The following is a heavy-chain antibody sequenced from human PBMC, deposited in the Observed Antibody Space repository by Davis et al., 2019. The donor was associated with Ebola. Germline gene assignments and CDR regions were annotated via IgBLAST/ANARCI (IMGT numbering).Heavy chain of an antibody. CDR2: INPNSGGT. D-gene: IGHD3-10*01. V-gene: IGHV1-2*06. CDR3: ARVELLWFGELSTLGYGMDV. CDR1: GYTFTSYT. Sequence: AASVKVSCKASGYTFTSYTVHWVRRAPGQGLEWMGRINPNSGGTNYAQKFQGRVTMTRDTSINTAYMDLSRLTSDDTAVYYCARVELLWFGELSTLGYGMDVWGKGTTVTVSS. J-gene: IGHJ6*04.